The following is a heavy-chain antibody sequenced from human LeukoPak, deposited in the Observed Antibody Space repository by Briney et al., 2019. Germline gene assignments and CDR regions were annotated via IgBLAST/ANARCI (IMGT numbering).Heavy chain of an antibody. V-gene: IGHV3-23*01. D-gene: IGHD6-13*01. J-gene: IGHJ5*02. CDR2: ISGSGGST. CDR1: GFTFSSYA. CDR3: AKDLSIAAAGRYKWFDP. Sequence: GGSLRLSCAASGFTFSSYAMSWVRQAPGKGLEWVSAISGSGGSTYYADSVNGRFTISRDNSKNTLYLQMNSLRAEDTAVYYCAKDLSIAAAGRYKWFDPWGQGTLVTVSS.